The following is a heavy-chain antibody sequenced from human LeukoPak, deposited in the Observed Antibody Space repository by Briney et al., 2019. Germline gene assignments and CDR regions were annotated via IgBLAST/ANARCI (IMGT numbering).Heavy chain of an antibody. Sequence: GGSLRLSCAASGFTFSSYAMTWVRPAPGKGLEWVSAFSATDGSAQYAESVEGRFTISRDNSKHTLFLQMNSLGAEDTAVYYCARAKIAAAGTGAFDVWGQGTLVTVSS. J-gene: IGHJ3*01. D-gene: IGHD6-13*01. CDR2: FSATDGSA. CDR3: ARAKIAAAGTGAFDV. CDR1: GFTFSSYA. V-gene: IGHV3-23*01.